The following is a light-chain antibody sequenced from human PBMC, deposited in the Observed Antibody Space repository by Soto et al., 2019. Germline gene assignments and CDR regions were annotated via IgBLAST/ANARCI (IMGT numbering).Light chain of an antibody. J-gene: IGLJ1*01. CDR3: ASYSTITPLV. V-gene: IGLV2-14*01. CDR2: EVT. CDR1: TNDVGAYNY. Sequence: QSALTQPASVSGSPGHSISIFCTGTTNDVGAYNYVSWYQLHPGKAPKVIIHEVTNRPSGVSNRFSGSTSGNTASLTISGLRADDEADYFCASYSTITPLVFGTGTKLTVL.